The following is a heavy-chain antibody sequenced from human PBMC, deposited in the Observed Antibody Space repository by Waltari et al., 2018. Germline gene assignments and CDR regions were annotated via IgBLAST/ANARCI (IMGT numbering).Heavy chain of an antibody. D-gene: IGHD6-19*01. J-gene: IGHJ5*02. V-gene: IGHV1-2*06. CDR2: INPNSGGT. Sequence: QVRLVQSGAEVKKPGSSVKVSCKASGGTFSSYAISWVRQAPGQGLEWMGRINPNSGGTNYAQKFQGRVTMTRDTSISKAYMELSRLRSDDTAVYYCARVIRSGWSWGQGTLVTVSS. CDR3: ARVIRSGWS. CDR1: GGTFSSYA.